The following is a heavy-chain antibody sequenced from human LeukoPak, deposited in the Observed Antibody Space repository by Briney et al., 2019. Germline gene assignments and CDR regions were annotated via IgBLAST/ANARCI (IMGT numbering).Heavy chain of an antibody. Sequence: GGSLRLSCAASGFTFSDYSMNWVRQAPGKGLEWVASVNTVSSYIYYAYSMRGRFTISKDNAKKSLFLKMNSLRAEDTAVYYCARLRRNSDRSDFFYYYDHWGQGTLVTVSS. CDR1: GFTFSDYS. CDR2: VNTVSSYI. D-gene: IGHD3-22*01. J-gene: IGHJ4*02. V-gene: IGHV3-21*01. CDR3: ARLRRNSDRSDFFYYYDH.